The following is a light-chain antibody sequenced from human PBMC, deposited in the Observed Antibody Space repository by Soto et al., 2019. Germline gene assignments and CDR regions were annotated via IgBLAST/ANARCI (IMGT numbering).Light chain of an antibody. Sequence: EIVLTQSPGTLSLSPGERATLSCRASQSVSSTDLAWYQQKPGQAPRLLIYGASSSATGIQDRFSGSGSGTVFTLTISRLEPEDFAVYYCQQYDSTPMTFEQGTKVEIK. V-gene: IGKV3-20*01. CDR1: QSVSSTD. J-gene: IGKJ1*01. CDR3: QQYDSTPMT. CDR2: GAS.